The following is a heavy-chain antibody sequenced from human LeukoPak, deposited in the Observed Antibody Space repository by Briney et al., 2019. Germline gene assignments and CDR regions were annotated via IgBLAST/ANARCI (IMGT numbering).Heavy chain of an antibody. CDR1: GYSFTIYW. CDR3: ARRDILTGYYDYFDY. V-gene: IGHV5-51*01. Sequence: GESRKISCKGSGYSFTIYWIGWVRQMPGKGLDWMGIIYPGDSDTRYRPSLQGKVTISADKSSSTAYLQWSSLKASDTAMYYCARRDILTGYYDYFDYWGQGTLVTVSS. J-gene: IGHJ4*02. CDR2: IYPGDSDT. D-gene: IGHD3-9*01.